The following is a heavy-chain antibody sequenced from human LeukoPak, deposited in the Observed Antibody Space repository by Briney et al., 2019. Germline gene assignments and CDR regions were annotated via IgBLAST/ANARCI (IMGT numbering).Heavy chain of an antibody. CDR2: ISSNGGST. Sequence: GGSLRLSCAASGFTFSSYAMHWVRQAPGKGLEYVSAISSNGGSTYYANSVKGRFTISRDNSKNTLYLQMGSLRAEDMAVYYCARDWEGWGQGTLVTVSS. V-gene: IGHV3-64*01. J-gene: IGHJ4*02. D-gene: IGHD1-26*01. CDR1: GFTFSSYA. CDR3: ARDWEG.